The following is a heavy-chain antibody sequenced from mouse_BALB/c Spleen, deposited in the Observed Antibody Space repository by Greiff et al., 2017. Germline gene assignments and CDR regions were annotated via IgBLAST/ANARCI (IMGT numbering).Heavy chain of an antibody. Sequence: EVQLVESGGGLVQPGGSLRLSCATSGFTFTDYYMSWVRQPPGKALEWLGFIRNKANGYTTEYSASVKGRFTISRDNSQSILYLQMNTLRAEDSATYYCARGGGPYAMDYWGQGTSVTVSS. V-gene: IGHV7-3*02. CDR1: GFTFTDYY. CDR2: IRNKANGYTT. CDR3: ARGGGPYAMDY. J-gene: IGHJ4*01.